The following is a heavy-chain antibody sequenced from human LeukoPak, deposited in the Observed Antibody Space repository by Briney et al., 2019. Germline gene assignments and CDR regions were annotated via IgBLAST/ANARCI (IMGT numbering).Heavy chain of an antibody. D-gene: IGHD6-19*01. CDR1: GYTFNGYY. V-gene: IGHV1-2*02. CDR3: ARSSGWKYNIDY. CDR2: INPNSGGT. Sequence: GASVKVSCKASGYTFNGYYKHWVRQAPGQVLEWMGWINPNSGGTNYAQKFQGRVTMTRDTSISTAYMELSRLRSDDTAMYYCARSSGWKYNIDYWGQGTLVTVSS. J-gene: IGHJ4*02.